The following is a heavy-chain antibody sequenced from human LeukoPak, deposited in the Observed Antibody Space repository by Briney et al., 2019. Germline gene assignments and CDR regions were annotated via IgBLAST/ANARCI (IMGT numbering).Heavy chain of an antibody. CDR3: AVTYYDMVL. Sequence: SETLSLTCTVSGGSIGSYYWSWIRQPPGKGLEWIGYIYYSGSTNYNPSLKSRVTISVDTSKNQFSLKLSSVTAADTAVYYCAVTYYDMVLWGRGTLVTVSS. J-gene: IGHJ2*01. V-gene: IGHV4-59*08. CDR2: IYYSGST. D-gene: IGHD3-22*01. CDR1: GGSIGSYY.